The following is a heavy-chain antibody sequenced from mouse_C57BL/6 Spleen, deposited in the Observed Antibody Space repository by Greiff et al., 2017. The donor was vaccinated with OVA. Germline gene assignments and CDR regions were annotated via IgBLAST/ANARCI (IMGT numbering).Heavy chain of an antibody. Sequence: QVQLQQSGAELARPGASVKLSCKASGYNFTSYGISWVKQRTGQGLEWIGEIYPRSGNTYYNEKFKGKATLTADKSSSTAYMELRSLTSEDTAVYFCAREESSQYYFDDWGQGTTLTVSA. CDR2: IYPRSGNT. J-gene: IGHJ2*01. V-gene: IGHV1-81*01. CDR3: AREESSQYYFDD. D-gene: IGHD1-1*01. CDR1: GYNFTSYG.